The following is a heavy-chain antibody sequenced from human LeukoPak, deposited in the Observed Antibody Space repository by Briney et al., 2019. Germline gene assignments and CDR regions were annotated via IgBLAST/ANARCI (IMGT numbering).Heavy chain of an antibody. CDR2: ISYDGSNK. Sequence: PGGSLRLSCAASGFTFSSYAMHWVRQAPGKGLDWVAVISYDGSNKYYADSVKGRFTISRDNSKNTLYLQMNSLRAEDTAVYYCARVPVVAATEDYWGQGTLVTVSS. V-gene: IGHV3-30-3*01. J-gene: IGHJ4*02. CDR3: ARVPVVAATEDY. D-gene: IGHD2-15*01. CDR1: GFTFSSYA.